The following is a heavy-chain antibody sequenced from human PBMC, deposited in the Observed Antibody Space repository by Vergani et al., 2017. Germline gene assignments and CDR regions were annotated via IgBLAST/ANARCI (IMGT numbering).Heavy chain of an antibody. D-gene: IGHD3-10*01. CDR1: GFTLNTYG. Sequence: VQILQSGGGVVQPGGSLRLSCTLSGFTLNTYGIHWVRQAPGKGLEWVSAISGSGGSTYYADSVKGRFTISRDNSKNTLYLQMNSLRAEDTAVYYCATKGWGFGWFDPWGQGTLVTVSS. CDR3: ATKGWGFGWFDP. J-gene: IGHJ5*02. CDR2: ISGSGGST. V-gene: IGHV3-23*01.